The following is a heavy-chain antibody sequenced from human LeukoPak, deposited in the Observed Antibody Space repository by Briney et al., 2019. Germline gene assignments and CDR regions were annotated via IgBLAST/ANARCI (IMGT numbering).Heavy chain of an antibody. CDR3: ARDPGGSGSYGQPSFFDY. CDR1: GGSISSYY. D-gene: IGHD1-26*01. V-gene: IGHV4-59*01. J-gene: IGHJ4*02. Sequence: SETLSLTCTVSGGSISSYYWSWIRQPPGKGLEWIGYIYYSGSTNYNPSLKSRVTISVDTSKNQFSLKLSSVTAADTAVYYCARDPGGSGSYGQPSFFDYWGQGTLVTVSS. CDR2: IYYSGST.